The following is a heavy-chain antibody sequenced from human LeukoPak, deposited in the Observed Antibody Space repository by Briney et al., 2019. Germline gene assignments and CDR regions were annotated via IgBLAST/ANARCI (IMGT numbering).Heavy chain of an antibody. D-gene: IGHD1-26*01. CDR3: ARDMIDGTVGARAFDY. Sequence: GGSLRLSCAASGFTFSDYAIHWVRQAPGLGLEWVASISPDGNNIFYADSVKGRFTLSRESSTSTLSLQMNSLRTEDTAVYYCARDMIDGTVGARAFDYWGQGTLVTVSS. J-gene: IGHJ4*02. CDR1: GFTFSDYA. V-gene: IGHV3-30*01. CDR2: ISPDGNNI.